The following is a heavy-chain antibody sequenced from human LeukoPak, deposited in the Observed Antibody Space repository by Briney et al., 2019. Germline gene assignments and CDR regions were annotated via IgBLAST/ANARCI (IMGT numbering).Heavy chain of an antibody. D-gene: IGHD4-17*01. CDR1: DDSSFTHY. Sequence: SETLSLTCSVSDDSSFTHYPTSMPPPPGEGLECSGYISSIERTKYNPSLKSRVNISVDTSKKQFSLKMTSVTAADTGVYYCARDPTTVTKGLDIWGQGTMVSVSS. V-gene: IGHV4-59*11. CDR2: ISSIERT. J-gene: IGHJ3*02. CDR3: ARDPTTVTKGLDI.